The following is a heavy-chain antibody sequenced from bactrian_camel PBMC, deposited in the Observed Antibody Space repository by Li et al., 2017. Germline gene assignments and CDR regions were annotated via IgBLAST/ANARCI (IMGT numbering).Heavy chain of an antibody. CDR3: AADLFRVTACGAGYVPDFPY. D-gene: IGHD5*01. J-gene: IGHJ6*01. Sequence: HVQLVESGGGSVQAGGSLRLSCKVSGHSRGSNCVGWYRLPPGRAPAEREGIAAIRRDGGETWYAASVKGRFAISRDSAKNTVYLQMNSLKPEDTAMYYCAADLFRVTACGAGYVPDFPYRGRGTQVTVS. V-gene: IGHV3-3*01. CDR1: GHSRGSNC. CDR2: IRRDGGET.